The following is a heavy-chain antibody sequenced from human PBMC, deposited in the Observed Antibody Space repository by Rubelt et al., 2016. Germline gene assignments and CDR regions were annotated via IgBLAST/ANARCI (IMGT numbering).Heavy chain of an antibody. V-gene: IGHV1-24*01. CDR2: LDPAEGKF. CDR1: GHTLADLS. Sequence: QVQLVQSGAEVKKPGASVTVSCKISGHTLADLSIHWVRQALGKGLEWLGGLDPAEGKFVYSPQFQGRVTMTEDSSADTSYMSLSSLTSDDRAVYYCAAGDGSFDVWGQGTLVTVSS. J-gene: IGHJ3*01. CDR3: AAGDGSFDV. D-gene: IGHD5-24*01.